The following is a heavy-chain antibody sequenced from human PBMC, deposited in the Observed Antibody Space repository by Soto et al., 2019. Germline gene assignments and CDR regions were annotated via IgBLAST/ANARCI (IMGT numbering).Heavy chain of an antibody. CDR3: ARVQGRYYGSGSYQGMDV. CDR2: ISTDNGNT. D-gene: IGHD3-10*01. Sequence: ASVKVSCKASGYTFTNSGISWVRQAPGQGLEWMGWISTDNGNTNYAQHLQGRVSMTTDTSTSTAYMDLRSLRSDDTAVYYCARVQGRYYGSGSYQGMDVWGQGTTVTVSS. V-gene: IGHV1-18*01. CDR1: GYTFTNSG. J-gene: IGHJ6*02.